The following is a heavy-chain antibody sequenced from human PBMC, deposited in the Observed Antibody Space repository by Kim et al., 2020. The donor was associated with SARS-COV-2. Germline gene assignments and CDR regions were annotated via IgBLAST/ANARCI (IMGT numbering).Heavy chain of an antibody. CDR3: ARGWGLDP. D-gene: IGHD1-26*01. Sequence: SPTLSLTCAISGDSVSGNSAVWNWISQSPSRGLEWLGRTYYRSKWYNDYALSVKSRITISPDTSKNQFSLQLNSVTPEDTAVYYCARGWGLDPWGQGTAVTVSS. J-gene: IGHJ6*02. V-gene: IGHV6-1*01. CDR1: GDSVSGNSAV. CDR2: TYYRSKWYN.